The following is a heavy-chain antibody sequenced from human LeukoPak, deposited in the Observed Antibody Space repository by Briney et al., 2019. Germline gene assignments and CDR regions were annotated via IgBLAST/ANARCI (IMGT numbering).Heavy chain of an antibody. J-gene: IGHJ4*02. Sequence: PGGSLRLSCAASGFTFDDYGMSRVRQAPGKGLEWVSGINWNGGSTGYADSVKGRFTISRDNAKNSLYLQMNSLRAEDTALYHCARSTSSIAAAGTDYWGQGTLVTVSS. D-gene: IGHD6-13*01. CDR1: GFTFDDYG. V-gene: IGHV3-20*01. CDR2: INWNGGST. CDR3: ARSTSSIAAAGTDY.